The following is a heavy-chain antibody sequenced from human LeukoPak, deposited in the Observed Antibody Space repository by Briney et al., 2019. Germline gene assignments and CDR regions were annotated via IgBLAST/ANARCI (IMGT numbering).Heavy chain of an antibody. V-gene: IGHV3-7*03. CDR1: EIRFSSYW. Sequence: PGGSLRLSCAASEIRFSSYWMSWARQAPGKGLEWVAKINQDGSEKSYVDSVKGRFTISRDNAKDSLYLQMNSLRAEDTALYYCARDNPFGGYWGQGTLVTVSS. CDR2: INQDGSEK. D-gene: IGHD3-16*01. CDR3: ARDNPFGGY. J-gene: IGHJ4*02.